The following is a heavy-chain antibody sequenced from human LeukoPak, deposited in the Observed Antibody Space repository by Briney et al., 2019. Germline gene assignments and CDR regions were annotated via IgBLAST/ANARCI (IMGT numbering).Heavy chain of an antibody. J-gene: IGHJ6*03. V-gene: IGHV4-59*01. Sequence: PSETLSLTCTVSGGSIRSYYWSWVRQPPGKGLEYIGHIYYTGSTDYNPSLKSRVTMSLDTSKNLFSLKLSSVTAADTAVYSCARFSAHQLRSGYYYYMDVWGKGTTVTVSS. CDR2: IYYTGST. D-gene: IGHD2-2*01. CDR3: ARFSAHQLRSGYYYYMDV. CDR1: GGSIRSYY.